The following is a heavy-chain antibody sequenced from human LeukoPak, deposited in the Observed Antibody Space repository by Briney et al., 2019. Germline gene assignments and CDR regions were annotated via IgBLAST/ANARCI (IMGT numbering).Heavy chain of an antibody. CDR2: ISSSGSTI. D-gene: IGHD2-2*01. CDR1: GFTFSSYE. CDR3: ARLVVPAANDY. Sequence: GGSLRLSCAASGFTFSSYEMNWVRQAPGKGLEWVSYISSSGSTIYYADSVKGRFTISRDNAKNSLYLQMNSLRAEDTAVYCCARLVVPAANDYWGQGTLVTVSS. J-gene: IGHJ4*02. V-gene: IGHV3-48*03.